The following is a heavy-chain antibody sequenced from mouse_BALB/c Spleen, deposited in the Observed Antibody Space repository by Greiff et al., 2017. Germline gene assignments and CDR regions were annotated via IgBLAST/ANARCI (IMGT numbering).Heavy chain of an antibody. Sequence: VQLKESGPSLVKPSQTLSLTCSVTGDSITSGYWNWIRKFPGNKLEYMGYISYSGSTYYNPSLKSRISITRDTSKNQYYLQLNSVTTEDTATYYCARCYGSSYTWFAYWGQGTLVTVSA. J-gene: IGHJ3*01. CDR2: ISYSGST. CDR3: ARCYGSSYTWFAY. D-gene: IGHD1-1*01. V-gene: IGHV3-8*02. CDR1: GDSITSGY.